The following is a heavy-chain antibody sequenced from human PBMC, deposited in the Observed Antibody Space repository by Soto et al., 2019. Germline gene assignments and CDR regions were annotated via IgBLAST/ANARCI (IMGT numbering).Heavy chain of an antibody. D-gene: IGHD5-12*01. V-gene: IGHV4-31*03. CDR1: CGSISSGGYY. CDR3: ARVQWLRLESKGYGMDV. J-gene: IGHJ6*02. Sequence: SETLSLTCTVSCGSISSGGYYWSWIRQHPGKGLEWIGYIYYSGSTYYNPSLKSRVTISVDTSKNQFSLKPSSVTAADTAVYYCARVQWLRLESKGYGMDVWGQGTTVTVSS. CDR2: IYYSGST.